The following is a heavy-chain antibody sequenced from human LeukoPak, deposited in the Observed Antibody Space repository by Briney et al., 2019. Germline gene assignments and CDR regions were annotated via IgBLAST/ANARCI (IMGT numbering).Heavy chain of an antibody. CDR3: ARDRATTEDWVEFDP. CDR2: IRGSGAT. V-gene: IGHV3-66*03. CDR1: GFSASDYY. D-gene: IGHD1-1*01. Sequence: GGFLRLSCEVFGFSASDYYMSWVRQAPGKGLEWVSLIRGSGATLYADSVKGRFTISRDDSKNMVFLQMNRLRVEDTAVYFCARDRATTEDWVEFDPWGQGTLVTVSS. J-gene: IGHJ5*02.